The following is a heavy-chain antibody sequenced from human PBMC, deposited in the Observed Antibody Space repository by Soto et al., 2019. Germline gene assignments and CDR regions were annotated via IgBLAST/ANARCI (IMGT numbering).Heavy chain of an antibody. D-gene: IGHD2-8*02. CDR1: GFTFDDYA. J-gene: IGHJ4*02. CDR2: ISWNSGSI. CDR3: AKAASELVVSYFDY. Sequence: EVQLVESGGGLVQPGRSLRLSCAASGFTFDDYAMHWVRQAPGKGLEWVSGISWNSGSIGYADSVKGRFTISRDNAKNSLYLQMHSLRAEDTALYYCAKAASELVVSYFDYWGQGTLVTVSS. V-gene: IGHV3-9*01.